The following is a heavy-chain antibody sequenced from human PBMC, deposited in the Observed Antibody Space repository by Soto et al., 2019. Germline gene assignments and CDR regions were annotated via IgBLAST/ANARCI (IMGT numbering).Heavy chain of an antibody. V-gene: IGHV1-18*01. Sequence: ASVKVSCKASGYTFTSYGISWVRQAPGQGLEWMGWISAYNGNTNYAQKLQGRVTMTTDTSTSTAYMELRSLRSDDPAVYYCSRGVGAHFYYYYYGMDVWGQGTTVTVSS. J-gene: IGHJ6*02. CDR3: SRGVGAHFYYYYYGMDV. CDR2: ISAYNGNT. CDR1: GYTFTSYG. D-gene: IGHD1-26*01.